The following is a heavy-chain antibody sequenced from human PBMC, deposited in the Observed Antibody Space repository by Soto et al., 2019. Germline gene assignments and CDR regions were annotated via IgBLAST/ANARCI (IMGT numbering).Heavy chain of an antibody. Sequence: QVQLQESGPGLVKPSETLSLTCTVSGGSISSYYWSWIRQPPGKGLEWIGYIYYSGSTNYNPSLKSRVTISVDTSKNQFSLKLSSVTAADTAVYYCARVWSGSRILDYWGQGTLVTVSS. CDR1: GGSISSYY. D-gene: IGHD3-3*01. V-gene: IGHV4-59*01. CDR2: IYYSGST. CDR3: ARVWSGSRILDY. J-gene: IGHJ4*02.